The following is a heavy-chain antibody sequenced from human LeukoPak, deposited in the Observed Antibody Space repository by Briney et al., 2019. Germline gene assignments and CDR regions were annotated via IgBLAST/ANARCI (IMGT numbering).Heavy chain of an antibody. CDR3: ERAPIQDY. CDR1: GGSFSGYY. Sequence: SETLSLTCAVYGGSFSGYYWSWIRQPPGKGLEWIGEINHSGSTNYNPSLKSRVTISVDTSKNQFYLKLSSVTAADTAVYYCERAPIQDYWGQGTLVTVSS. CDR2: INHSGST. V-gene: IGHV4-34*01. J-gene: IGHJ4*02.